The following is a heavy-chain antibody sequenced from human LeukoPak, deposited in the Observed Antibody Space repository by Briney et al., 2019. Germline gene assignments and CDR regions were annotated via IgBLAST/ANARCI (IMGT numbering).Heavy chain of an antibody. D-gene: IGHD4-11*01. J-gene: IGHJ6*02. V-gene: IGHV4-39*01. CDR1: GGSISSSSYY. Sequence: PSETLSLTCTVSGGSISSSSYYWGWIRQPPGKGLEWIGSIYYSGSTYYNPSLKSRVTTSVDTSKNQFSLKLSSVTAADTAVYYCARQSGFYSNSSYYYYGMDVWGQGTTVTVSS. CDR2: IYYSGST. CDR3: ARQSGFYSNSSYYYYGMDV.